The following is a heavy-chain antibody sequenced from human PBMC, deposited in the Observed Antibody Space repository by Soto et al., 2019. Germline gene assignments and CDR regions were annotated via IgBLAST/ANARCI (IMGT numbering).Heavy chain of an antibody. CDR3: ARLCSGDWSHAFYI. Sequence: SETLSLTCTVSGAAADSNSYYWTWIRQHPGKGLEWIAYMYNSGTTKYNPSLQSRVTISLDTSKNQFSLQLSSVTAADTAVYYCARLCSGDWSHAFYIWGPGKMLPISS. J-gene: IGHJ3*02. D-gene: IGHD2-21*02. V-gene: IGHV4-61*01. CDR1: GAAADSNSYY. CDR2: MYNSGTT.